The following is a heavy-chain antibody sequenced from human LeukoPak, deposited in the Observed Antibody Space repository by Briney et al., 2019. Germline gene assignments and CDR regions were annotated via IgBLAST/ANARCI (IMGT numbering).Heavy chain of an antibody. D-gene: IGHD3-10*01. V-gene: IGHV4-39*01. CDR3: ARGSGFGELLSGY. CDR1: GGSISSSSYY. Sequence: SETLSLTCTVSGGSISSSSYYWGWIRQPPGKGLEWIGSIYYSGSTYYNPSLKSRVTISVDTSKNQFSLKLSSVTAADTAVYYCARGSGFGELLSGYWGQGTLVTVSS. J-gene: IGHJ4*02. CDR2: IYYSGST.